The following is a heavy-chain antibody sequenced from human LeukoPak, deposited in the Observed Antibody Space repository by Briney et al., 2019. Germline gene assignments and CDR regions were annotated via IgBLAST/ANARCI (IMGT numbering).Heavy chain of an antibody. CDR1: GFIFTTYW. CDR2: INIDGSST. J-gene: IGHJ3*02. V-gene: IGHV3-74*01. D-gene: IGHD1/OR15-1a*01. CDR3: ARNKRADI. Sequence: GGSLRLSCAASGFIFTTYWMHWVREAPGKGLVWVARINIDGSSTYYADSVKGRFTISRDDAKNSLSLQMISLRAEDTAVYYCARNKRADIWGQGTMVSVYS.